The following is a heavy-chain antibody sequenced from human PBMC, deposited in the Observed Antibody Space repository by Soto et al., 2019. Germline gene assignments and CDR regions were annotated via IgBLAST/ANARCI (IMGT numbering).Heavy chain of an antibody. V-gene: IGHV4-4*02. D-gene: IGHD6-19*01. Sequence: QVQLQESGPGLVKPSGTLSLTCAVSSGSVFSSNWWRWVRLPPGKGLEWIGETRNSGGANYNPSLKSRATITVDRSRNHIFLELSSVTAADTAVYYCASHLVMAGTRGFDHWGLGTLVTVSS. CDR2: TRNSGGA. CDR3: ASHLVMAGTRGFDH. CDR1: SGSVFSSNW. J-gene: IGHJ4*02.